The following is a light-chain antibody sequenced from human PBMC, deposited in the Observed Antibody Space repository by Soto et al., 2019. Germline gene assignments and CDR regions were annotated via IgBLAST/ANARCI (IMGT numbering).Light chain of an antibody. V-gene: IGKV3-20*01. J-gene: IGKJ3*01. CDR1: QTISSSS. CDR3: QQYGVSPQS. Sequence: VVLTQSPGTLSLSPGERATLSCRASQTISSSSLAWYQQKGGQAPRLLIYGATTRATGIPDRFSGSGSGSDFTLIISRLEPEDFAVYFCQQYGVSPQSSGPGTKVHI. CDR2: GAT.